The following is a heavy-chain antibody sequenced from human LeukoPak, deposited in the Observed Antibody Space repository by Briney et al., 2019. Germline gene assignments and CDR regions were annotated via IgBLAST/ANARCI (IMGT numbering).Heavy chain of an antibody. V-gene: IGHV4-59*01. J-gene: IGHJ4*02. Sequence: PSETLSLTCTVSGGSISSYYWSWIRQPPGKGLECIGYIYYSGSTNYNPSLKSRVTISVDTSKNQFSLKLSSVTAADTAVYYCARGIFGLDYWGQGTLVTVSS. CDR2: IYYSGST. CDR3: ARGIFGLDY. CDR1: GGSISSYY. D-gene: IGHD3-3*02.